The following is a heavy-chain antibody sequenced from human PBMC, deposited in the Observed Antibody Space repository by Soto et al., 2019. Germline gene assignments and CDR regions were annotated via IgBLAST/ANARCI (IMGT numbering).Heavy chain of an antibody. Sequence: ESLKISFKGSGYSCTSYWISWVRQIPGKGLEWMGRIDPSDSYTNYSPSFQGHVTISADKSISTAYLQWSSLKASDTAMYYCAVRRGCSSTSCYNFWFDPWGQGTLVTVSS. J-gene: IGHJ5*02. CDR2: IDPSDSYT. V-gene: IGHV5-10-1*01. D-gene: IGHD2-2*02. CDR1: GYSCTSYW. CDR3: AVRRGCSSTSCYNFWFDP.